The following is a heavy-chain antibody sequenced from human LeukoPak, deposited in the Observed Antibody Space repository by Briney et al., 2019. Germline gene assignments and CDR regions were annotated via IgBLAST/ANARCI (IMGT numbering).Heavy chain of an antibody. CDR1: GGSISSSSYY. V-gene: IGHV4-39*01. D-gene: IGHD3-9*01. CDR3: ARIDRSVPIPSALPDR. Sequence: SETLSLTCTVSGGSISSSSYYWGWIRQPPGKGLEWIGSIYYSGSTYYNPSLKSRVTISVDTSKNQFSLNVNSVTAADTAFYYCARIDRSVPIPSALPDRWGRGTLVTVSS. J-gene: IGHJ5*02. CDR2: IYYSGST.